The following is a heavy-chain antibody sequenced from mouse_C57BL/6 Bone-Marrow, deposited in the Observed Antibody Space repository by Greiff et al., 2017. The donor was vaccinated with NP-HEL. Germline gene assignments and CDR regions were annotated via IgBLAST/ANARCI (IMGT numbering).Heavy chain of an antibody. Sequence: EVQLVESGPGLAKPSQTLSLTCSVTGYSITSDYWNWIRKFPGNKLEYMGYISYSGSTYYNPSLKSRISITRDTSKNQYYLQLNSVTIEDTATYYCARSPLWLRRNYYAMDYWGQGTSVTVSS. J-gene: IGHJ4*01. CDR1: GYSITSDY. CDR3: ARSPLWLRRNYYAMDY. CDR2: ISYSGST. V-gene: IGHV3-8*01. D-gene: IGHD2-2*01.